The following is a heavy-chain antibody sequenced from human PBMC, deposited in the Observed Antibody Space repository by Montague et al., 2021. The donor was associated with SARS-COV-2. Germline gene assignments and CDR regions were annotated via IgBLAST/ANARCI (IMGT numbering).Heavy chain of an antibody. CDR1: GFTFSGYA. Sequence: SLRLSCAASGFTFSGYAMSWVRQAPGKGLEWVSYISSSTSYTNYADSVKGRFTISRVNAKNSLYLQTNSLRAEDTAVYYCARDVPYYYGSGSYTPFDYWGQGTLVTVSS. D-gene: IGHD3-10*01. CDR3: ARDVPYYYGSGSYTPFDY. V-gene: IGHV3-11*05. CDR2: ISSSTSYT. J-gene: IGHJ4*02.